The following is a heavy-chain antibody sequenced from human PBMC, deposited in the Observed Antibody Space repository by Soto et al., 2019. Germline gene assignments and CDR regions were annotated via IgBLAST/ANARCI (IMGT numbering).Heavy chain of an antibody. CDR1: GFTFSKYW. CDR2: IKQDGSGR. Sequence: DVQLVESGGGLVQPGGSLRLSCAASGFTFSKYWMSWVRRAPGKGLEWVANIKQDGSGRYSVDSMKGRFTISRDNANNSLYLQIDSLRAEDSAVYYCARGSSSWTNYFYYGMAVWGPGTTVTVSS. CDR3: ARGSSSWTNYFYYGMAV. D-gene: IGHD6-13*01. J-gene: IGHJ6*02. V-gene: IGHV3-7*01.